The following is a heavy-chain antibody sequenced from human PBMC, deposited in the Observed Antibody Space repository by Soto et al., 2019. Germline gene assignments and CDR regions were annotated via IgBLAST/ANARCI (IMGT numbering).Heavy chain of an antibody. V-gene: IGHV4-39*01. D-gene: IGHD3-3*01. J-gene: IGHJ4*02. Sequence: QLQLQESGPGLVKPSETLSLTCTVSGGSISSSSYYWGWIRQPPGKGLEWIGSIYYSGSTYYNPSLKRRVTISVDTSKNQLSLKLSSVTAADTAVYYCARELTIFGVVIPNHWGQGTLVTVSS. CDR2: IYYSGST. CDR1: GGSISSSSYY. CDR3: ARELTIFGVVIPNH.